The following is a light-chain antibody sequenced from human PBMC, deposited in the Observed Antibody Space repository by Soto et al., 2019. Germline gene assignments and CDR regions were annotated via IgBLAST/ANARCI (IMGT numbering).Light chain of an antibody. CDR2: EAS. CDR3: LQYATYPWT. CDR1: QDIRDD. Sequence: DIQMTQSPSSLSASVGDRVTITCRASQDIRDDLDWFQQTPGKAPEHLLYEASTLQGDVPSRFSGSGSGTEFTLTINGLQPEDFATYYCLQYATYPWTFGQGTNVEIK. V-gene: IGKV1-17*01. J-gene: IGKJ1*01.